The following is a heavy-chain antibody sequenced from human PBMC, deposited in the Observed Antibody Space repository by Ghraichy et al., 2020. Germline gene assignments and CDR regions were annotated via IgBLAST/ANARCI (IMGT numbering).Heavy chain of an antibody. CDR1: GFTFSSYA. Sequence: GGSLRLSCAASGFTFSSYAMSWVRQAPGKGLEWVSAINGSGGNTYYADSVKGRFTISRDNSKNTLYLQMNSLRAEDTAVYYCAKDLVGGYYGGNSNYFDYWGQGTLVTVSS. CDR2: INGSGGNT. D-gene: IGHD4-23*01. J-gene: IGHJ4*02. V-gene: IGHV3-23*01. CDR3: AKDLVGGYYGGNSNYFDY.